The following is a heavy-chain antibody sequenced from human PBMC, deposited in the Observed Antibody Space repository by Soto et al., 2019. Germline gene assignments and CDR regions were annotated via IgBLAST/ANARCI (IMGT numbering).Heavy chain of an antibody. CDR3: AREPPVVTFLFDH. CDR2: ITDTGGST. D-gene: IGHD2-21*02. V-gene: IGHV3-23*01. CDR1: GFTFYADA. J-gene: IGHJ4*02. Sequence: PGWSLRLSCAASGFTFYADAMSWVRQAPGKGREWVSGITDTGGSTDYADSVKGRSTISRDNSKNTLYLQMNSLRAEDTAVYHCAREPPVVTFLFDHWGQGALVTVSP.